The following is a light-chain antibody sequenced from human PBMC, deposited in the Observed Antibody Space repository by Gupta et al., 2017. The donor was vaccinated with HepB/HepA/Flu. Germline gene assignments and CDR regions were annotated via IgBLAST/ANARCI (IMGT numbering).Light chain of an antibody. J-gene: IGKJ4*01. CDR2: WAS. CDR1: QNRLYSSNNKNY. CDR3: QQEDNTPLT. V-gene: IGKV4-1*01. Sequence: DIVMTQSPDSLAVSLGERATINCKSSQNRLYSSNNKNYLAWYQQKPGQPPKLLISWASARESGVPDRFSGRGSGTDFTLTISSLQAEDVAIYYCQQEDNTPLTFGRGTKVVIK.